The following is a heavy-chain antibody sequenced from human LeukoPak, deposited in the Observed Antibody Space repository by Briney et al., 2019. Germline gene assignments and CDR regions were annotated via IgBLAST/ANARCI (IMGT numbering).Heavy chain of an antibody. J-gene: IGHJ6*02. Sequence: GGSLRLSCAASGFTFSSYWMHWVRQAPGKGLVWVSRINSDGSSTSYADSVKGRFTISRDNAKNTLYLQMNSLRAEDTAVYYCARVGPPYYDFWSGFDYYYYGMDVRGQGTTVTVSS. CDR2: INSDGSST. D-gene: IGHD3-3*01. CDR1: GFTFSSYW. V-gene: IGHV3-74*01. CDR3: ARVGPPYYDFWSGFDYYYYGMDV.